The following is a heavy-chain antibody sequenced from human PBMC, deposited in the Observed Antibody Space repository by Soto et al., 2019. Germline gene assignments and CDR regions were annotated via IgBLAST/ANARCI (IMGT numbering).Heavy chain of an antibody. V-gene: IGHV3-9*01. CDR3: VKEGRAGKYRYFSY. J-gene: IGHJ4*02. CDR2: ISGNSDSK. CDR1: GLTHDHYD. D-gene: IGHD6-13*01. Sequence: YVRLSCAASGLTHDHYDLQWARQVAGKGLEWVSSISGNSDSKTYGDSVKGRFTISRDNAKNSLYLQMNSLRSEDTALYYCVKEGRAGKYRYFSYWAQGTLVTVSS.